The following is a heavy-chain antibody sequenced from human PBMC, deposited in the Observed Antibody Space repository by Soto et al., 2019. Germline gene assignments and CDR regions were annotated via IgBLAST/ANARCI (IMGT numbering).Heavy chain of an antibody. Sequence: EVQLVQSGAEVKKSGDSLRISCKASGYSFTNFCIVWVRQTPGKGLEWMGVVCPDDSDTKYGPSFRGQVTISAAKSISTAYLQWSSLKASDTAMYYCARQFQLRGVLSSFRGTQNYYYGMDVWGQGTTVTVS. CDR2: VCPDDSDT. J-gene: IGHJ6*02. V-gene: IGHV5-51*01. D-gene: IGHD3-10*01. CDR3: ARQFQLRGVLSSFRGTQNYYYGMDV. CDR1: GYSFTNFC.